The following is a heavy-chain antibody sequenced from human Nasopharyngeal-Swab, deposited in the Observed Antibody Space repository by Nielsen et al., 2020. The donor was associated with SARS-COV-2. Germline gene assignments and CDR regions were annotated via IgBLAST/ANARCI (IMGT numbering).Heavy chain of an antibody. V-gene: IGHV4-39*01. CDR2: IDYSGST. J-gene: IGHJ4*02. Sequence: WIRKPPGKGLEWIGSIDYSGSTYYNPSLKRRVTISVDTSKNHFTLKLSSVTAADTAVYYCASLTFGGVIVIPSYYFDYWGQGTLVTVSS. D-gene: IGHD3-16*02. CDR3: ASLTFGGVIVIPSYYFDY.